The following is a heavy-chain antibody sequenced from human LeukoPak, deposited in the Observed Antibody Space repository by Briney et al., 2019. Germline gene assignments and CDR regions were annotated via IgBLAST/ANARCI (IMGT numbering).Heavy chain of an antibody. CDR2: VYYGGST. D-gene: IGHD1-26*01. CDR3: ARAERYSGSFDY. V-gene: IGHV4-39*07. CDR1: GGSISSYY. J-gene: IGHJ4*02. Sequence: SETLSLTCTVSGGSISSYYWSWIRQPPGKGLEWIGSVYYGGSTYYSPSLKSRVTISVDTSKNQFSLKLSSVTAADTAVYFCARAERYSGSFDYWGQGALVTVSS.